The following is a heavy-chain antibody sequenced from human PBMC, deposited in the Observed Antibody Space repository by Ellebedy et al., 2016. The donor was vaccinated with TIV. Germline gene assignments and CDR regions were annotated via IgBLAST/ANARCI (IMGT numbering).Heavy chain of an antibody. D-gene: IGHD3-9*01. CDR2: IDPTDSYT. V-gene: IGHV5-10-1*01. Sequence: GESLKISCHGSGYSFPTYWISWVRQMPGQGLEWMGKIDPTDSYTNYSPSFQGHVTISVDRSIGTAYLQWGSLKASDTAMYYCARHRLRYFDWFESWGQGTLVTVSS. J-gene: IGHJ5*01. CDR1: GYSFPTYW. CDR3: ARHRLRYFDWFES.